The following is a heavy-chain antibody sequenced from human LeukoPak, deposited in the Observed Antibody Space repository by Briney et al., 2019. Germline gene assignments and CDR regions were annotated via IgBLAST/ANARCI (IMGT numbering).Heavy chain of an antibody. J-gene: IGHJ4*02. CDR1: GGSISSYY. CDR3: ARLSKDTVVLPAAMAHYFDY. Sequence: SETLSLTCTVSGGSISSYYWNWIRKPPGQGLHFIGNIYYSGSTNYNPSLESRVTISVDTSKNQFSLKLRSVTAADTAVYYCARLSKDTVVLPAAMAHYFDYWGQGTLVTVSS. D-gene: IGHD2-2*01. V-gene: IGHV4-59*08. CDR2: IYYSGST.